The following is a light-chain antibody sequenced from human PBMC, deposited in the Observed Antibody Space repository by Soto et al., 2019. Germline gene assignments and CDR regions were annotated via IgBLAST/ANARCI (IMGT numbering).Light chain of an antibody. V-gene: IGLV2-14*01. CDR2: DVS. CDR1: SGDIGDYNY. CDR3: CSYTRSGTLI. J-gene: IGLJ1*01. Sequence: QSVLTQPASVSGSPGQSITISCVGTSGDIGDYNYVSWYQQHPGKVTKVIIYDVSNRPSGGSYRFSGTKSGNTASLSVSGLQAEDEADYYCCSYTRSGTLIFGTGTKVTVL.